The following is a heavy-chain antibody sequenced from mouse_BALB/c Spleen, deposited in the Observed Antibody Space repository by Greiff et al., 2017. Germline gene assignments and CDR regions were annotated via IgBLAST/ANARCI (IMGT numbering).Heavy chain of an antibody. CDR2: ISSGSSTI. CDR1: GFTFSSFG. V-gene: IGHV5-17*02. D-gene: IGHD2-3*01. Sequence: EVMLVESGGGLVQPGGSRKLSCAASGFTFSSFGMHWVRQAPEKGLEWVAYISSGSSTIYYADTVKGRFTISRDNPKNTLFLQMTSLRSEDTAMYYCARLGLYDGYSLLFAYWGQGTLVTVSA. J-gene: IGHJ3*01. CDR3: ARLGLYDGYSLLFAY.